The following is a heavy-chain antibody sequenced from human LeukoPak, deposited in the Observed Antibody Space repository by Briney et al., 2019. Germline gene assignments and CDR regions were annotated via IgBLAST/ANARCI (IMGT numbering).Heavy chain of an antibody. D-gene: IGHD3-9*01. CDR3: AKERRYFDWLYDY. Sequence: GGSLRLSCAASGFTFSSYDINWVRQAPGKGLEWVAVISYDGTNNYYADSVRGRFTISRDNSKNTLYLQMNSLRAEDTAVYYCAKERRYFDWLYDYWGQGTLVTVSS. J-gene: IGHJ4*02. CDR1: GFTFSSYD. V-gene: IGHV3-30-3*01. CDR2: ISYDGTNN.